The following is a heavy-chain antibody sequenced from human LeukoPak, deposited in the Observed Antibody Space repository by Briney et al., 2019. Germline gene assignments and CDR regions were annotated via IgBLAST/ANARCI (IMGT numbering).Heavy chain of an antibody. D-gene: IGHD3-3*01. Sequence: SETLSLTCTVFGGSISGSSYYWGWIRQPPGKGLEWIGSIYYSGSTYYNPSLKSQVTISVDTSKNQFSLKLSSVTAADTAVYYCARVREATIFGVVILWFDPWGQGTLVTVSS. CDR1: GGSISGSSYY. V-gene: IGHV4-39*07. J-gene: IGHJ5*02. CDR2: IYYSGST. CDR3: ARVREATIFGVVILWFDP.